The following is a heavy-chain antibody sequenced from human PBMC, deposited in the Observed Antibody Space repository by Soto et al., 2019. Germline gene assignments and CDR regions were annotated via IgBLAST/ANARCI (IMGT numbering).Heavy chain of an antibody. V-gene: IGHV3-48*02. D-gene: IGHD2-21*02. CDR2: ISSSSSTI. CDR1: GFTFSSYS. J-gene: IGHJ4*02. Sequence: GGSLRLSCAASGFTFSSYSMNWVRQAPGKGLEWVSYISSSSSTIYYADSVKGRFTISRDNAKNSLYLQMNSLRDEDTAVYYCLGFVVVTAIIGYWGQGTLVTSP. CDR3: LGFVVVTAIIGY.